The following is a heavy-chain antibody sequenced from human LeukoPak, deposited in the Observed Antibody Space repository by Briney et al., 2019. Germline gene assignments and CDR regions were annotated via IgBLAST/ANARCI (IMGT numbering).Heavy chain of an antibody. V-gene: IGHV4-59*01. CDR3: ARGNYGDSY. CDR2: IYYSGIT. CDR1: GGSIGSYY. Sequence: SETLSLTCTVSGGSIGSYYWSWIRQPPGKGLEWIGYIYYSGITNYNPSLKSRVTISVDTSKNQFSLKLSSVTAADTAVYYCARGNYGDSYWGQGTLVTVSS. D-gene: IGHD4-17*01. J-gene: IGHJ4*02.